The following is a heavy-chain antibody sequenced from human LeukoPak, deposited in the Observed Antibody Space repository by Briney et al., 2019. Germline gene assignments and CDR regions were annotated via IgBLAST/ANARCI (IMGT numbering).Heavy chain of an antibody. CDR2: IYYSGST. Sequence: PSETLSLTCTVSGGSISSSSYYWGWIRQPPGKGLEWIGSIYYSGSTYYNPSLKSRVTISVDTSKNQFSLKLSSVTAADTAVYYCARSPLMVRGVIITRQHDCWGQGTLVTVSS. CDR1: GGSISSSSYY. V-gene: IGHV4-39*01. D-gene: IGHD3-10*01. CDR3: ARSPLMVRGVIITRQHDC. J-gene: IGHJ4*02.